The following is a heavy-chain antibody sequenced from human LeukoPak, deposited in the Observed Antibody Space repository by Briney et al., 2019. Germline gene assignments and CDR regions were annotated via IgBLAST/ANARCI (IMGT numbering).Heavy chain of an antibody. CDR2: INGGGGST. V-gene: IGHV3-23*01. CDR3: AKAPGGIVGY. D-gene: IGHD3-16*01. CDR1: GFTFSSYS. Sequence: GGSLRLSCAAAGFTFSSYSMSWVRQAPGKGLEWVSAINGGGGSTYYADSVEGRFTISRDNSKNTLYLQMNSLRAEDTAVYYCAKAPGGIVGYWGQGTLVTVSS. J-gene: IGHJ4*02.